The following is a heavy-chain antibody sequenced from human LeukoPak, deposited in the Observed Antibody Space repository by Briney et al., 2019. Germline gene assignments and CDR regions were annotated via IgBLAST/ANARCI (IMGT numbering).Heavy chain of an antibody. V-gene: IGHV1-8*01. Sequence: ASVKVSCKASGYTFTSYDINWVRQATGQGLEWMRWMNPNSGNTGYAQRFQGRVTMTRNTSISTAYMELSSLRSEDTAVYYCARVTRLYYYDSSSDAFDIWGRGTMVTVSS. J-gene: IGHJ3*02. CDR2: MNPNSGNT. D-gene: IGHD3-22*01. CDR3: ARVTRLYYYDSSSDAFDI. CDR1: GYTFTSYD.